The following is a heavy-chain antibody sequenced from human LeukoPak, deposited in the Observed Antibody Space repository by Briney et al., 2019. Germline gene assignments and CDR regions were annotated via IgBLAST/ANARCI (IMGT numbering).Heavy chain of an antibody. CDR1: GYTVTSYY. D-gene: IGHD6-13*01. Sequence: ASVKVSCKASGYTVTSYYMHWVRQAPGQGIEWMGILNPSGGSSSYAQKFQGRATLTRATSTSTAYMELRSLRSDDTAVYYCARFYSSSTYEFYYYYGMDVWGQGTTVTVSS. V-gene: IGHV1-46*01. J-gene: IGHJ6*02. CDR2: LNPSGGSS. CDR3: ARFYSSSTYEFYYYYGMDV.